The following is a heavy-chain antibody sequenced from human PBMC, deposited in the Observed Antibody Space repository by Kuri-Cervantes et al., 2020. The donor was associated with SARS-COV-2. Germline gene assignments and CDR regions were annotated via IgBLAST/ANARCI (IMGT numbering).Heavy chain of an antibody. D-gene: IGHD3-22*01. J-gene: IGHJ3*02. CDR1: GCTFSSYA. V-gene: IGHV1-69*13. CDR3: ARASSPQDLGITMIVGGGGAFDI. CDR2: INPIFGTA. Sequence: SVKVSCKASGCTFSSYAISWVRQAPGQGLEWMGGINPIFGTANYAQKFQGRVTITADESTSTAYMELSSLRSEDTAVYYCARASSPQDLGITMIVGGGGAFDIWGQGTMVTVSS.